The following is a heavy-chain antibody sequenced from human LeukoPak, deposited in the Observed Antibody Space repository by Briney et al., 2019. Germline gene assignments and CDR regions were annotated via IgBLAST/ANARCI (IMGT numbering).Heavy chain of an antibody. Sequence: GGSLRLSCAASGFTASSNYMSWVRQAPGKGLEWVSVIYSGGSTYYADSVKGRFTISRHNSKNTLYLQMNSLRAEDTAVYYCAREDGTVAFDIWGQGTMVTVSS. J-gene: IGHJ3*02. V-gene: IGHV3-53*04. CDR3: AREDGTVAFDI. CDR2: IYSGGST. CDR1: GFTASSNY. D-gene: IGHD5-24*01.